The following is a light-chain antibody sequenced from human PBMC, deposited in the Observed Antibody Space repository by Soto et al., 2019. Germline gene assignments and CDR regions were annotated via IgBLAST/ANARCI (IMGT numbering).Light chain of an antibody. Sequence: QSALTQPPSASGSRGLSVTISCTGTSSDVGGYNYVSWYRQHPGKAPQLIIYDVNKRPSGVPDRFSGSKSGNTASLTVSGLQAEDEADYFCNSYGGTNNYVVFGGGTHLTVL. V-gene: IGLV2-8*01. CDR2: DVN. CDR1: SSDVGGYNY. J-gene: IGLJ2*01. CDR3: NSYGGTNNYVV.